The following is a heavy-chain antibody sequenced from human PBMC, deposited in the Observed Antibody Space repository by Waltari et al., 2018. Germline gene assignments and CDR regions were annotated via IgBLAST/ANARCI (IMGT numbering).Heavy chain of an antibody. CDR2: IYYSGST. CDR3: ARVWSWHDFDY. J-gene: IGHJ4*02. Sequence: QVQLQESGPGLVKPSETLSLTCTVSGGSISSHYWSWIRQPPGKGLEWIGYIYYSGSTNYNPSLKSRVTISVDTSKNQFSLKLSSVTAADTAVYYCARVWSWHDFDYWGQGTLVTVSS. V-gene: IGHV4-59*11. D-gene: IGHD3-10*01. CDR1: GGSISSHY.